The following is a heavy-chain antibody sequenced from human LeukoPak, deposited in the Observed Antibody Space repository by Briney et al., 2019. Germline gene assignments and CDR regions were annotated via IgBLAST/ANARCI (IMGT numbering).Heavy chain of an antibody. V-gene: IGHV4-39*07. CDR1: GGSISSSSYY. CDR3: ARWIDYYDSSGYYSFDY. Sequence: SETLSLTCTVSGGSISSSSYYWGWIRQPPGKGLEWIGSIYYSGSTYYNPSLKSRVTISVDTSKNQFSLKLSSVTAADTAVYYCARWIDYYDSSGYYSFDYWGQGTLVTVSS. D-gene: IGHD3-22*01. J-gene: IGHJ4*02. CDR2: IYYSGST.